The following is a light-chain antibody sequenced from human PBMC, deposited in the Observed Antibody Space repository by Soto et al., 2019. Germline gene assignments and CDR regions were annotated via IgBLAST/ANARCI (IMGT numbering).Light chain of an antibody. CDR2: EVT. CDR1: SSDVGAYNY. CDR3: SSFASSNTWV. V-gene: IGLV2-8*01. J-gene: IGLJ3*02. Sequence: QSALTQPPSASGSPGQSVTISCTGTSSDVGAYNYVSWYPQHAGKAPKLVIYEVTERPSGVPDRFSGSKSANTAALAVSGLQAEDEADYYCSSFASSNTWVFGGGTKLTVL.